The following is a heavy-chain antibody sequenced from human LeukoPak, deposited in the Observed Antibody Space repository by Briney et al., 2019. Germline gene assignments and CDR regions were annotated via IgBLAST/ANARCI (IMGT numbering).Heavy chain of an antibody. CDR1: GGSFSGYY. V-gene: IGHV4-34*01. CDR3: HRSSWYWGGFRSGYETVDDY. D-gene: IGHD6-13*01. CDR2: INHSGST. J-gene: IGHJ4*02. Sequence: PSETLSLTCAVYGGSFSGYYWSWIRQPPGKGLEWIGEINHSGSTNYNPSLKSRVTISVDTSKNQFSLKLSSVTAADTAVYYCHRSSWYWGGFRSGYETVDDYWGQGTLVTVSS.